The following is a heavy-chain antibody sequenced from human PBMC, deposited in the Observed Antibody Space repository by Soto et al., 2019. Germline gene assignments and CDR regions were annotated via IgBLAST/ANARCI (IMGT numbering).Heavy chain of an antibody. D-gene: IGHD3-10*01. V-gene: IGHV1-3*01. CDR2: INAGNGNT. CDR3: ARERAMVRGVIVRIFDY. J-gene: IGHJ4*02. Sequence: QVQLVQSGAEVKKPGASVKVSCKASGYTFTSYAMHWVRQAPGQRLEWMGWINAGNGNTKYSQKFQGRVTITRDTSASTAYMELSSLRSEDTAVYYCARERAMVRGVIVRIFDYWGQGTLVTVSS. CDR1: GYTFTSYA.